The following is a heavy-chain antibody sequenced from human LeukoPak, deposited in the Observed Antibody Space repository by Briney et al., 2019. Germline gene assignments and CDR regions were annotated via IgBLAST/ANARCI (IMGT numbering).Heavy chain of an antibody. V-gene: IGHV1-8*03. J-gene: IGHJ6*03. CDR3: ARGRRSFGTRSAYYMDV. Sequence: ASVKVSCKASGYTFTSYDINWVRQATGQGLEWMGWMNPNSGNTGYAQKFQGRVTITRNTSISTAYTELSSLRSEDTAVYYCARGRRSFGTRSAYYMDVWGKGTTVTVSS. CDR1: GYTFTSYD. D-gene: IGHD3-10*01. CDR2: MNPNSGNT.